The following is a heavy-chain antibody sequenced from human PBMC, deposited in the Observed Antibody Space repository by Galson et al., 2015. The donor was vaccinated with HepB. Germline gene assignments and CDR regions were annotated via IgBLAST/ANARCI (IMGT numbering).Heavy chain of an antibody. CDR3: ARDNVHPYLKDSSGWYYYGLDV. J-gene: IGHJ6*02. Sequence: SETLSLTCTVSGGSVSSGSYYWTWIRQPPGKGLEWIGYIYYSGATNYNPSLKSRVTISLDTSKNQFSLKLSSVTAADTAVYFCARDNVHPYLKDSSGWYYYGLDVWGQGTKVTVSS. D-gene: IGHD6-19*01. CDR1: GGSVSSGSYY. V-gene: IGHV4-61*01. CDR2: IYYSGAT.